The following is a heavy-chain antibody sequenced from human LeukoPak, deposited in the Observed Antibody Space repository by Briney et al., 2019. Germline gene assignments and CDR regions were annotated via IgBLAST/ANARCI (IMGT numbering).Heavy chain of an antibody. V-gene: IGHV3-15*05. CDR3: TSSGSRWDYFDY. CDR1: GFTFSKAW. CDR2: IKTKPEGGTT. J-gene: IGHJ4*02. Sequence: GGSLRLSCAVSGFTFSKAWMIWVRQAPGKGLEWVARIKTKPEGGTTDYAARVKGRFTISRDDSKNTLILQINSLKTEDTALYYCTSSGSRWDYFDYWGQGTLATVSS. D-gene: IGHD4-23*01.